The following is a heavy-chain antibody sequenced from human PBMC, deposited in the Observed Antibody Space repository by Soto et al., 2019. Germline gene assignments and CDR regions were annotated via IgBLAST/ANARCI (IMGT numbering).Heavy chain of an antibody. CDR3: TTGSVEGV. V-gene: IGHV3-15*07. J-gene: IGHJ6*02. CDR1: DFSISNAW. D-gene: IGHD2-15*01. CDR2: IKTRSEGEAT. Sequence: EVQLVESGGGLVKPGGSLRLSCAASDFSISNAWMNWVRQAPGKGLEWVGRIKTRSEGEATDYAAPLKDRFTISRDDSKSTRFLQMNSLKTEDTAVYYCTTGSVEGVWGQGATVIVSS.